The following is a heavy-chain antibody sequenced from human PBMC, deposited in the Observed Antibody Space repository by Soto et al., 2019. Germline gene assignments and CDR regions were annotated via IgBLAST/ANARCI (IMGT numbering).Heavy chain of an antibody. CDR2: VYHSGDT. D-gene: IGHD4-17*01. V-gene: IGHV4-34*01. CDR3: ARGFSNAVTTRFDS. Sequence: VHLQQWGAGLLRPSETLSLTCTVSGESFGAYYWSWIRQSPGKGLEWIGEVYHSGDTQYNPSLKSRVTIAEDPPKDHFSLRMTSMTAADTGVYYCARGFSNAVTTRFDSWGQGTLVTVSS. CDR1: GESFGAYY. J-gene: IGHJ4*02.